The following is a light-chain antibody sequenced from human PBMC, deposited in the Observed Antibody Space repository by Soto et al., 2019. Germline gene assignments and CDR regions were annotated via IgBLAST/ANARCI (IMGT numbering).Light chain of an antibody. V-gene: IGKV3-15*01. Sequence: EIVMTQSPATMSVSPGERPTLPCRASRSVSSNLAWYQQKPGQAPRLLIYGASTRATAIPARFSGSGSGTEFTLTISSLQSGDFAVYYCQQYHNWPPITFGQGTRLEIK. CDR2: GAS. J-gene: IGKJ5*01. CDR1: RSVSSN. CDR3: QQYHNWPPIT.